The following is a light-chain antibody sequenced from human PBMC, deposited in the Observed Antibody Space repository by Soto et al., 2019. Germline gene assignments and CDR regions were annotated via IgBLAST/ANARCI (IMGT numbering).Light chain of an antibody. J-gene: IGKJ1*01. CDR3: QQYKTYPWT. CDR2: KAS. CDR1: QTISIW. V-gene: IGKV1-5*03. Sequence: DIQMTQSPSTLSASVGDRVTITCRARQTISIWLAWYQQKPGKAPKLLIYKASSLESGVPSRFSGSGSGTEFTLTISSLQPDDFATYYCQQYKTYPWTFGQGTKVEIK.